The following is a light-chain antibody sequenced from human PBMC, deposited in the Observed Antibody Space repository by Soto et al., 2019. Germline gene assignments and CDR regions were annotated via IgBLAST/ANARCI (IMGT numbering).Light chain of an antibody. CDR3: SSYTSGSTLVV. CDR1: SSDVGGYNY. Sequence: QSALTQPASVSGSPGQSITISCTGTSSDVGGYNYVSWYQQHPGKAPKLMIYDVSHRPSGVSNRFSGCKSGNTASLTISGLQAADEGDYSCSSYTSGSTLVVFGGGTKLTVL. CDR2: DVS. V-gene: IGLV2-14*01. J-gene: IGLJ2*01.